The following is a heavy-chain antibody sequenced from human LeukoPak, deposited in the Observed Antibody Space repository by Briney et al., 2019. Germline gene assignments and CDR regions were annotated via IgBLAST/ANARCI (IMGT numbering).Heavy chain of an antibody. J-gene: IGHJ4*02. V-gene: IGHV3-15*01. Sequence: KPGGSLRLSCAASGFTFSSYWMSWVRQAPGMGLEWVGRVKSKTVGGTTDYAAPVKGRFTISRDDSKSTLYLQMNSLKTEDTAVYYCTTDYCTSTTCYLNYWGQGTLVTVSS. CDR1: GFTFSSYW. CDR2: VKSKTVGGTT. D-gene: IGHD2-2*01. CDR3: TTDYCTSTTCYLNY.